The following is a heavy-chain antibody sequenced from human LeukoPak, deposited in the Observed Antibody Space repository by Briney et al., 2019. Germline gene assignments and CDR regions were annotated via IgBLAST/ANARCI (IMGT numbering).Heavy chain of an antibody. V-gene: IGHV1-18*01. CDR1: GYTFTSYG. J-gene: IGHJ4*02. CDR2: ISAYNGNT. Sequence: ASAKVSCKASGYTFTSYGISWVRQAPGQGLEWMGWISAYNGNTNYAQKLQGRVTMTTDTSTSTAYMELRSLRSDDTAVYYCARGEYSSFETTFGYWGQGTLVTVSS. D-gene: IGHD6-6*01. CDR3: ARGEYSSFETTFGY.